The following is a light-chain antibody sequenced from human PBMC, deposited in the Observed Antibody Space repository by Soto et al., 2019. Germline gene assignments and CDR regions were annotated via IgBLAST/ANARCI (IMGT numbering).Light chain of an antibody. Sequence: DIQLTQSPSTLSASVGDRVTITCRASQNNGTWLAWYQHRPGEGPKLLIHDASTLESGVPSRFSGGGSATEFSLTINSLESGDSGTYHCQQYATYSPSTFGQGTTVEIK. J-gene: IGKJ1*01. CDR2: DAS. CDR3: QQYATYSPST. V-gene: IGKV1-5*01. CDR1: QNNGTW.